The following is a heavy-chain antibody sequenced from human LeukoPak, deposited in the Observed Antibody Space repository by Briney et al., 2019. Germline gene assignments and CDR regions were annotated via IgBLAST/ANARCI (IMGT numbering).Heavy chain of an antibody. D-gene: IGHD6-6*01. CDR2: IYCSGST. Sequence: PSETLSLTCTVSGGSISSYYWSWIRQPPGKGLEWIGYIYCSGSTNYNPALKSRVTISVDTSKNQFSLKLSSVTAADTAVYYCARAPSIAHYSHWGQGTLVTVSS. V-gene: IGHV4-59*01. J-gene: IGHJ4*02. CDR3: ARAPSIAHYSH. CDR1: GGSISSYY.